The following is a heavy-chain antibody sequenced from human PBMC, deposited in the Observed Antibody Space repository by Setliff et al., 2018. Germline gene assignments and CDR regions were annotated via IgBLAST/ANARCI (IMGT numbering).Heavy chain of an antibody. CDR2: INPSSGRT. D-gene: IGHD3-22*01. J-gene: IGHJ3*02. Sequence: ASVKVSCKASGYTFTSRYMHWVRQAPGLGLEWMGTINPSSGRTSYAQKFQGRVTMTRDTSTSTVYMDMSSLRSEDTAVYYCARDVFPYHYEGAFDIWGQGTMVTV. V-gene: IGHV1-46*01. CDR3: ARDVFPYHYEGAFDI. CDR1: GYTFTSRY.